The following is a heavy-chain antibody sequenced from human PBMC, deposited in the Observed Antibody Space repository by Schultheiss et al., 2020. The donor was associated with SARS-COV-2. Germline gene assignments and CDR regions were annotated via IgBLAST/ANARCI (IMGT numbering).Heavy chain of an antibody. V-gene: IGHV3-74*01. D-gene: IGHD4-17*01. CDR1: GFTFSSYG. CDR3: ARERCSTVTREYYYYYGMDV. CDR2: INSDGSST. Sequence: GESLKISCAASGFTFSSYGMHWVRQAPGKGLEWVSRINSDGSSTSYADSVKGRFTISRDNSKNTLYLQMNSLRAEDTAVYYCARERCSTVTREYYYYYGMDVWGQGTTVTVSS. J-gene: IGHJ6*02.